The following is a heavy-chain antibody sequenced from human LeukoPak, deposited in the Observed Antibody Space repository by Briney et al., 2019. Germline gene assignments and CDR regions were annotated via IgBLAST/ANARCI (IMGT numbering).Heavy chain of an antibody. CDR1: EFTFASYA. Sequence: GGSLRLSCSASEFTFASYAMYWVRQAPGKGLEYVSAIGSSGDNTHYADSVKGRFTISRDNSKNTLYLQMSSLRAEDTAVYYCVKGSAYFYGSGTHFDYWGQGTLVTVSS. J-gene: IGHJ4*02. V-gene: IGHV3-64D*06. CDR2: IGSSGDNT. D-gene: IGHD3-10*01. CDR3: VKGSAYFYGSGTHFDY.